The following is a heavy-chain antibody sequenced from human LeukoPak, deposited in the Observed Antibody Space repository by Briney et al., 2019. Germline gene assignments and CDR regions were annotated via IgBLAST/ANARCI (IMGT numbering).Heavy chain of an antibody. CDR1: GYTFTSYA. J-gene: IGHJ4*02. CDR2: INAGNGNT. D-gene: IGHD6-13*01. Sequence: ASVKVSCKASGYTFTSYAMHWVRQAPGQRLEWMGWINAGNGNTKYSQKFQGRVTITRDTSASTAYMELSSLRSEDTAVYYCARDSSYSSSWPEHNFDYWGQGTLVTVSS. V-gene: IGHV1-3*01. CDR3: ARDSSYSSSWPEHNFDY.